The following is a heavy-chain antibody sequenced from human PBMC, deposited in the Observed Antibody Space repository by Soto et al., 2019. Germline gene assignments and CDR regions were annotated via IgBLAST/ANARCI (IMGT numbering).Heavy chain of an antibody. J-gene: IGHJ6*02. CDR3: ARTHDYGDDLGAGGMDV. CDR2: IWYDGSNK. CDR1: GFTFSSYG. Sequence: QVQLVESGGGVVQPGRSLRLSCAASGFTFSSYGMHWVRQAPGKGLEWVAVIWYDGSNKYYADSVKGRFTISRDNSKNTLYLQMNSLRAEDTAVYYCARTHDYGDDLGAGGMDVWGQGTTVTVSS. D-gene: IGHD4-17*01. V-gene: IGHV3-33*01.